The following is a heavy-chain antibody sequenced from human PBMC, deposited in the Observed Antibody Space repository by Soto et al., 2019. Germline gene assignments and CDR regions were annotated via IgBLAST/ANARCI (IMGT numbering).Heavy chain of an antibody. V-gene: IGHV1-3*01. J-gene: IGHJ6*02. CDR1: GYTFTSYA. CDR3: ARDGIMITFGGVIAPRDGYYGMDV. D-gene: IGHD3-16*02. CDR2: INAGNGNT. Sequence: GASVKVSCKASGYTFTSYAMHWVRQAPGQRLERMGWINAGNGNTKYSQKFQGRVTITRDTSASTAYMELSSLRSEDTAVYYCARDGIMITFGGVIAPRDGYYGMDVWGQGTTVTVSS.